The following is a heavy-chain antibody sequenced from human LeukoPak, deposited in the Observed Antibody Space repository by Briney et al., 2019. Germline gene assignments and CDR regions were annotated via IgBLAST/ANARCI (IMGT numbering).Heavy chain of an antibody. CDR3: ARGQRFCSGGTCNSDGFDI. D-gene: IGHD2-15*01. Sequence: GGSLRLSCDASGFAFSVYAMNWVRQAPGKGLEWVSSISSRSNYIYYADSVKGRFTISRDNAKNSLYLQMSGLKVDDTAVYYCARGQRFCSGGTCNSDGFDIWGQGTMVTVSS. CDR2: ISSRSNYI. J-gene: IGHJ3*02. CDR1: GFAFSVYA. V-gene: IGHV3-21*06.